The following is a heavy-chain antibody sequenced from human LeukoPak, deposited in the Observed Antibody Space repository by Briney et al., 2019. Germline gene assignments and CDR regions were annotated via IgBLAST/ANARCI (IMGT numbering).Heavy chain of an antibody. D-gene: IGHD6-6*01. V-gene: IGHV3-21*01. J-gene: IGHJ4*02. CDR3: ARGTYRSSSPSIGMPYYLDY. CDR2: ISSSGSYI. Sequence: GGSLRLSCAASGFTFSSYAMSWVRQAPGKGLEWVSSISSSGSYILYAQSVEGRFIISRDNAKNPHYLQMNSLRVDDTAVYFCARGTYRSSSPSIGMPYYLDYWGQGILVTVSS. CDR1: GFTFSSYA.